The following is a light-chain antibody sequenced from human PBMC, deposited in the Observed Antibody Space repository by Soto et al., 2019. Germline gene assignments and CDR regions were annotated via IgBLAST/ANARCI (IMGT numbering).Light chain of an antibody. CDR1: QSVSIN. Sequence: ETVMTQSPTTLSVSPGEGATLSCRASQSVSINLAWYQQKPGQAPRLLIYGASNRATGIPARFSGSGSGTDFTLTISSLEPEDFAVYYCQQRGNWPPITFGQGTRLEI. J-gene: IGKJ5*01. CDR3: QQRGNWPPIT. V-gene: IGKV3-11*01. CDR2: GAS.